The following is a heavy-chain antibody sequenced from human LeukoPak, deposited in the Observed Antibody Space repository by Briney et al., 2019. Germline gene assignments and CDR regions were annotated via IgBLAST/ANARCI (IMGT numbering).Heavy chain of an antibody. J-gene: IGHJ3*02. CDR1: GFTVSSNY. Sequence: GGSLRLPCAASGFTVSSNYMSWVRQAPGKGLEWVSVIYSSGSTYYADSVKGRFTISRDTSKNTLYLQMNSLRAEDTAVYYCARGPGYYGSGTYAFDIWGQGTVVTVSS. D-gene: IGHD3-10*01. V-gene: IGHV3-66*02. CDR3: ARGPGYYGSGTYAFDI. CDR2: IYSSGST.